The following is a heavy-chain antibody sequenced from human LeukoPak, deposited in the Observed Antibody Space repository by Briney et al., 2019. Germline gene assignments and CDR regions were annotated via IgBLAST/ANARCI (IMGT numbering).Heavy chain of an antibody. V-gene: IGHV1-69*13. D-gene: IGHD2-15*01. J-gene: IGHJ5*02. CDR3: ARGEHVVAASYSFVWFDP. Sequence: GASVKVSCKASGYTFTSYAISWVRQAPGQGLEWMGGIIPIFGTANYAQKFQGRVTITADESTSTAYMELSSLRSEDTAVYYCARGEHVVAASYSFVWFDPWGQGTLVTVSS. CDR1: GYTFTSYA. CDR2: IIPIFGTA.